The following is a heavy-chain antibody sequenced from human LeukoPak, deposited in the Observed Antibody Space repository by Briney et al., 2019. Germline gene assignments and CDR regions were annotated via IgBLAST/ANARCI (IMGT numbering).Heavy chain of an antibody. CDR1: GFTFSSYN. J-gene: IGHJ4*02. CDR3: ATEVVVSGTSGKSLFDY. D-gene: IGHD2-8*01. V-gene: IGHV3-21*01. CDR2: ISDSTTYT. Sequence: GGSLRLSCAASGFTFSSYNMNWVRQAPGKGLEWVSSISDSTTYTYYADTVKGRFTISRDNDKNSLCLQINSLRAEDTAVYYSATEVVVSGTSGKSLFDYWGQGTLVTVSS.